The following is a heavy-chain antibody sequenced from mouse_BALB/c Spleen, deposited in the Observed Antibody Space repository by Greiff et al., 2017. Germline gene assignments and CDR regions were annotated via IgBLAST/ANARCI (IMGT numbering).Heavy chain of an antibody. D-gene: IGHD2-4*01. Sequence: EVKLVESGGGLVKPGGSLKLSCAASGFTFSSYAMSWVRQTPEKRLEWVASISSGGSTYYPDSVKGRFTISRDNARNILYLQMSSLRSEDTAMYYCAREDDDGSYAMDYWGQGTSVTVSS. CDR3: AREDDDGSYAMDY. V-gene: IGHV5-6-5*01. J-gene: IGHJ4*01. CDR2: ISSGGST. CDR1: GFTFSSYA.